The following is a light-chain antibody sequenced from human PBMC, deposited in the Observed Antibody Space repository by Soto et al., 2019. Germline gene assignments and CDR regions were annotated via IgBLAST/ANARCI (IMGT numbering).Light chain of an antibody. Sequence: DIQMTQSPSSLSASVGDRVTITWRASQSIAGYLSWYQQRPGKAPKFLIYSASSLQRGVPSRFSGSGSGTDFSLTINGLQPEDFATYFCQQSFSVPITFGQGTRLEIK. CDR1: QSIAGY. J-gene: IGKJ5*01. CDR2: SAS. V-gene: IGKV1-39*01. CDR3: QQSFSVPIT.